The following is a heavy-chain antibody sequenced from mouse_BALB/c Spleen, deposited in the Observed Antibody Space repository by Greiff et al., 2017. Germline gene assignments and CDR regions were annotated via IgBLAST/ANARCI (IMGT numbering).Heavy chain of an antibody. J-gene: IGHJ4*01. CDR2: IYPGSGST. Sequence: LQQPGSELVRPGASVKLSCKASGYTFTSYWMHWVKQRHGQGLEWIGNIYPGSGSTNYDEKFKSKGTLTVDTSSSTAYMHLSSLTSEDSAVYYCTRPFEDYWGQGTSVTVSS. V-gene: IGHV1S22*01. CDR3: TRPFEDY. CDR1: GYTFTSYW.